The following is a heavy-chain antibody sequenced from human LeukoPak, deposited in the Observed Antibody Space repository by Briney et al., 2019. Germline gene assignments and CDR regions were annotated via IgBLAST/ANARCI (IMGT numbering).Heavy chain of an antibody. V-gene: IGHV4-39*01. Sequence: SETLSLTCTVSGVSISSSNSYWGWIRQPPGKGLEWIGSIYYSGNTYYNASLKSQVSISIDTSKNQFSLRLTSVTAADTAVYYCARIRYSENIDYWGQGTLVTVSS. CDR2: IYYSGNT. J-gene: IGHJ4*02. CDR3: ARIRYSENIDY. CDR1: GVSISSSNSY. D-gene: IGHD1-1*01.